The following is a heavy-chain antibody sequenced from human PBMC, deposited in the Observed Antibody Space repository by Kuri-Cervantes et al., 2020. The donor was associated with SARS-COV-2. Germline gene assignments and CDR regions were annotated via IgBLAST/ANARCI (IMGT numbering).Heavy chain of an antibody. Sequence: GGSLRLSCAASGFTFDDYAIHWVRQAPGKGLEWVAGFSWNSGSIDYADSVKGRFTISRDNAKNSLYLQVNSLRAEDTAVYYCAAGGGSYFIWGQGTLVTVSS. J-gene: IGHJ4*02. CDR1: GFTFDDYA. CDR2: FSWNSGSI. D-gene: IGHD1-26*01. CDR3: AAGGGSYFI. V-gene: IGHV3-9*01.